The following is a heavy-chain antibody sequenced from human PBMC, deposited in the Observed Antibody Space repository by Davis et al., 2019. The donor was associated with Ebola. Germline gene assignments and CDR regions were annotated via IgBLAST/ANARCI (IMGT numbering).Heavy chain of an antibody. V-gene: IGHV3-23*01. J-gene: IGHJ4*02. Sequence: GESLKISCADSVITFSSYAMTWVRQAPGKGLEWVSAISGSGGTTYYAGSVKGRFTISRDNAKNSLYLQMNSLRAEDTAVYYCARFSRGNPIDDWGQGTLVTVSS. CDR2: ISGSGGTT. CDR3: ARFSRGNPIDD. CDR1: VITFSSYA.